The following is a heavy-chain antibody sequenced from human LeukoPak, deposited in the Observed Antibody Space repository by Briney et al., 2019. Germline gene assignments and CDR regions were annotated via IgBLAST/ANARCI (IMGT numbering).Heavy chain of an antibody. CDR3: ARYDILTGYTFDY. D-gene: IGHD3-9*01. Sequence: ASVKVSCKASGYTFTSYAMHWVRQAPGQRLEWMGWINAGNGNTKYSQKFQGRVTITRDTSASTAYMELSSLRSEDTAVYYCARYDILTGYTFDYWGQGTLVTVSS. CDR2: INAGNGNT. J-gene: IGHJ4*02. V-gene: IGHV1-3*01. CDR1: GYTFTSYA.